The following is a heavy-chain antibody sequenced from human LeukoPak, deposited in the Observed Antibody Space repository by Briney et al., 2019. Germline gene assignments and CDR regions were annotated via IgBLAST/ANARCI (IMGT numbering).Heavy chain of an antibody. J-gene: IGHJ4*02. Sequence: PGGSLRLSCAASGFTFSSYAMSWVRQAPGKGLEWVSSIRGRGNYVYYADSVKGRFTIPRDNSKNTLYLQINSLRADDTAVYYCAKGGVYSGYDLSFEYWGQGALVTVSS. CDR1: GFTFSSYA. D-gene: IGHD5-12*01. CDR2: IRGRGNYV. V-gene: IGHV3-23*01. CDR3: AKGGVYSGYDLSFEY.